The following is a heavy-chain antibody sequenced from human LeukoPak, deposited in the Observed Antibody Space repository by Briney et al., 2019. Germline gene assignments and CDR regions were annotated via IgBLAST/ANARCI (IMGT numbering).Heavy chain of an antibody. CDR1: GLTFSDYW. CDR3: ATGGSDSSDYFFGFY. Sequence: GGSLRLSCAASGLTFSDYWMHWVRQAPGKGLVWVSRINNGGSRTMYADSVKGRFTISRDNARNTLYLQMNSLRAEDTAIYYCATGGSDSSDYFFGFYWGQGTLVTVSS. CDR2: INNGGSRT. V-gene: IGHV3-74*03. D-gene: IGHD3-22*01. J-gene: IGHJ4*02.